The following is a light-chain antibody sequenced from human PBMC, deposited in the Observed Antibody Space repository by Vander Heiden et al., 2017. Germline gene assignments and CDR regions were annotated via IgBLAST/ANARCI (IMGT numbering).Light chain of an antibody. CDR3: SSYTSSSTLV. Sequence: QSALTQPASVSGSPGQSITISCTGTSSDVGGHNYASWYQQHPGKAPKLMIDDVSDRPSGVSNRFSGSKSGNTASLTISGLQAEDEADYYCSSYTSSSTLVFGGGTKLTVL. J-gene: IGLJ2*01. CDR1: SSDVGGHNY. V-gene: IGLV2-14*01. CDR2: DVS.